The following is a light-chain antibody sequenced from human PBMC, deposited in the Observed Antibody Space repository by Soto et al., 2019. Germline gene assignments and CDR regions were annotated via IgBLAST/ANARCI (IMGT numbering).Light chain of an antibody. Sequence: DIHITHSPSTLPASLGDRVAITCRASQSISNWLAWYQQKPGTAPKVLIYHASNLQSGVPSRFSGSGSGTEFTLTISSLKPDDFATYYCQKYNSYSFGQGTKVDIK. CDR3: QKYNSYS. V-gene: IGKV1-5*01. J-gene: IGKJ1*01. CDR2: HAS. CDR1: QSISNW.